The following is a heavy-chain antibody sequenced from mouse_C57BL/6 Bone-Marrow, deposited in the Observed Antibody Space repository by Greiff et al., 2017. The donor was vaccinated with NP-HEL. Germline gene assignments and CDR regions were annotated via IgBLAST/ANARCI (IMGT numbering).Heavy chain of an antibody. J-gene: IGHJ2*01. Sequence: VQLQESGAELVKPGASVKLSCKASGYTFTEYTIHWVKQRSGQGLEWIGWFYPGSGSIKYNEKFKDKATLTADTSSSTAYMQLSSLTSEDSAVYYCARGRDAPYWGQGTTLTVSS. CDR2: FYPGSGSI. V-gene: IGHV1-62-2*01. D-gene: IGHD2-3*01. CDR3: ARGRDAPY. CDR1: GYTFTEYT.